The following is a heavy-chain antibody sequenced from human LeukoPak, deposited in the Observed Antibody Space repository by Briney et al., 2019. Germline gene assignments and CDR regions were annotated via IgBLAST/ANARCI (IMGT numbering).Heavy chain of an antibody. Sequence: GESLKISCKGSGYSFTTYWIGWVRQMPGKGLKWMGIIYPGDSDTRYSPSFQGQVTISADKSISTAYLQWSSLKASDTAMYYCARQIPGSSDAFDIWGQGTMVTVSS. J-gene: IGHJ3*02. V-gene: IGHV5-51*01. CDR2: IYPGDSDT. CDR1: GYSFTTYW. D-gene: IGHD2-21*01. CDR3: ARQIPGSSDAFDI.